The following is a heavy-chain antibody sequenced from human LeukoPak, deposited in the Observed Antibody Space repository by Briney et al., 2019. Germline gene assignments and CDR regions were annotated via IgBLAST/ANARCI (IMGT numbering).Heavy chain of an antibody. CDR1: DLSINMYW. CDR3: TKPDCPSTSCYTLDY. Sequence: GGSLRLSCTASDLSINMYWMTWVRQAPGKGLQWVANIREDGSEKYYVDSVKGRFTISRDNSKNTLYLQMNSLRVEDTAVFYCTKPDCPSTSCYTLDYWGQGILVTVSS. J-gene: IGHJ4*02. CDR2: IREDGSEK. V-gene: IGHV3-7*03. D-gene: IGHD2-2*02.